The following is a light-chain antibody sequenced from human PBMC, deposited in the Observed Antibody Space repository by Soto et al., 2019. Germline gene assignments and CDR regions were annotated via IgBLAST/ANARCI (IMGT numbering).Light chain of an antibody. CDR3: QQYGSSIT. CDR1: QSISNN. V-gene: IGKV3-20*01. J-gene: IGKJ5*01. Sequence: VMTQSPATLSVSPGERATLSCRASQSISNNLAWYQQKPGQAPRLLIYGASNRATGIPDRFSGSGSGTDFTLTISRLEPEDFAVYYCQQYGSSITFGQGTRLEI. CDR2: GAS.